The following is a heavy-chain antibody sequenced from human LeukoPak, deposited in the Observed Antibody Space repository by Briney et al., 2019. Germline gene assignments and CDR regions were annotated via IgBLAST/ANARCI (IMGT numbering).Heavy chain of an antibody. CDR1: GGTFSSYA. D-gene: IGHD6-13*01. CDR3: AGGVAAAGTGSFDY. Sequence: ASVKVSCKASGGTFSSYAISWVRQAPGQGLEWMGGIIPIFGTANYAQKFQGRVTITTDESTSTAYMELSSLRSGDTAVYYCAGGVAAAGTGSFDYWGQGTLVTVSS. J-gene: IGHJ4*02. V-gene: IGHV1-69*05. CDR2: IIPIFGTA.